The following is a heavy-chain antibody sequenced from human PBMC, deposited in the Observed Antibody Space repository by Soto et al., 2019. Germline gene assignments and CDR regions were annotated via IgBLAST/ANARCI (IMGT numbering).Heavy chain of an antibody. CDR3: ARERGWYYYYDSSGYHDAFDI. Sequence: WASVKVSCKASGGTFSSYAISWVRQAPGQGLEWMGGIIPIFGTANYAQKFQGRVTITADKSTSTAYMELSSLRSEDTAVYYCARERGWYYYYDSSGYHDAFDIWGQGTMVTVSS. CDR2: IIPIFGTA. CDR1: GGTFSSYA. D-gene: IGHD3-22*01. V-gene: IGHV1-69*06. J-gene: IGHJ3*02.